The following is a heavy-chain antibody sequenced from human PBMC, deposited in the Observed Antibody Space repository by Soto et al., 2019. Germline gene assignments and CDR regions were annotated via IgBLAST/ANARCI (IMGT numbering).Heavy chain of an antibody. J-gene: IGHJ4*02. D-gene: IGHD2-2*02. CDR3: AHSYCSSTSSYRGFDY. Sequence: QITLKESGPTLVRPTQTLTLTCSFSGFSLNSTGMGVGWIRQPPGKALEWLALIYWNDDKRYSPSLKSSLSITKDTSENQVVLTMTNMDSVDTATYYCAHSYCSSTSSYRGFDYWGQGTLVTVSS. CDR1: GFSLNSTGMG. V-gene: IGHV2-5*01. CDR2: IYWNDDK.